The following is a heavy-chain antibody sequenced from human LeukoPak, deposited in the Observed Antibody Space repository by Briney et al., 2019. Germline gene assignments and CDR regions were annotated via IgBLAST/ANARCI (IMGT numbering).Heavy chain of an antibody. CDR3: ARDIYSGPSYYMDV. J-gene: IGHJ6*03. D-gene: IGHD5-12*01. CDR1: GGSISSYY. CDR2: IYYSGST. V-gene: IGHV4-59*12. Sequence: PSETLSLTCTVSGGSISSYYWSWIRQPPGKGLEWIGYIYYSGSTNYNPSLKSRVTMSADTSKNQFSLKLSSVTAADTAVYYCARDIYSGPSYYMDVWGKGTTVTVSS.